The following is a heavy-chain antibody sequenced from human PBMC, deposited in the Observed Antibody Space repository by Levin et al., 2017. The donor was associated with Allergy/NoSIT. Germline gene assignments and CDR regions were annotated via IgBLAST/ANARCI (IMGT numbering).Heavy chain of an antibody. CDR2: ISASGDST. Sequence: GGSLRLSCAASGFTLSNYAMSWVRQAPGKGLEWVSIISASGDSTYYTDSVKGRFTISRDNSKSTLYLQMDSLSAEDTAVYYCAARPTGSYYAFDYWGQGALVTVSS. V-gene: IGHV3-23*01. J-gene: IGHJ4*02. CDR3: AARPTGSYYAFDY. CDR1: GFTLSNYA. D-gene: IGHD3-10*01.